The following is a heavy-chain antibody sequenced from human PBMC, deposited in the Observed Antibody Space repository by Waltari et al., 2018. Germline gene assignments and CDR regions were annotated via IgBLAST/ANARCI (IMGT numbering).Heavy chain of an antibody. CDR2: GNVDGTIT. Sequence: EVQLVESGGGLVQPGGSLRLSCAASGFTFSSYWMHWVRQAPGKGPVSWSQGNVDGTITNDADSVKGRVTISRDNAKNALFLQMKSLRAEDTGVYYCVLYSSEFLGDYWGQGTLVTVSS. V-gene: IGHV3-74*01. J-gene: IGHJ4*02. CDR3: VLYSSEFLGDY. CDR1: GFTFSSYW. D-gene: IGHD6-25*01.